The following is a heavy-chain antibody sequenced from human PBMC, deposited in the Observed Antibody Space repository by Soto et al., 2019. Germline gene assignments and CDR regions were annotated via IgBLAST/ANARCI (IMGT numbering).Heavy chain of an antibody. V-gene: IGHV1-3*05. J-gene: IGHJ6*02. D-gene: IGHD2-2*01. CDR2: INTGSGNT. Sequence: QVQLVQSGAEEQKPGASVKISCKASGYIFTSYAIHWVRQAPGQRLEWMGWINTGSGNTKYSQKVQGSVTITRDTSATTAYMELSSLRSEDSAVYYCARETDLVLVPAATAFYYYALDVWGQGTTVTVSS. CDR1: GYIFTSYA. CDR3: ARETDLVLVPAATAFYYYALDV.